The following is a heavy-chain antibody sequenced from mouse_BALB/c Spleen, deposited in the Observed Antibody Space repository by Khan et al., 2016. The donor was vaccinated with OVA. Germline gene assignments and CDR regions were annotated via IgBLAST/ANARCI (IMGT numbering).Heavy chain of an antibody. CDR2: IYPGRGNT. CDR3: ARSGTGSVAY. J-gene: IGHJ3*01. Sequence: QVQLQQSGAELARPGASVNLSCKASGYTFTDYYLHWVKQRTGPGLEWIGDIYPGRGNTYYTARFKGKATLTADISSSSAGMQRNSRTAEDSAVYCGARSGTGSVAYWGQGTRVTVSA. CDR1: GYTFTDYY. V-gene: IGHV1-77*01. D-gene: IGHD3-1*01.